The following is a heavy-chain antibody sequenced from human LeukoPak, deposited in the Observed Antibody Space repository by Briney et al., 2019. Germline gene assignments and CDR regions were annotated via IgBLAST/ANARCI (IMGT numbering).Heavy chain of an antibody. D-gene: IGHD1-7*01. J-gene: IGHJ4*02. CDR2: ISSSGSTI. Sequence: GGSLRLSCAASGFTFSSYEMNWVRQAPGKGLEWVSYISSSGSTIYYADSVKGRFTISRDNAKNSSYLQMNSLRVEDTALYHCARKGLGGELGGFDSWGQGTLVTVSS. CDR1: GFTFSSYE. V-gene: IGHV3-48*03. CDR3: ARKGLGGELGGFDS.